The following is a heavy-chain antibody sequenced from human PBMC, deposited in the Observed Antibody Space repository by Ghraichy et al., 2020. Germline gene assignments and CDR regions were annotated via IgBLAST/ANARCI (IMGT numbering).Heavy chain of an antibody. CDR1: GFTFDDYA. V-gene: IGHV3-9*01. CDR3: AKAPVDTHGRGYYGMDV. Sequence: GGSLRLSCAASGFTFDDYAMHWVRQAPGKGLEWVSGISWNGGSIGYADSVKGRFTISRDNAKNSLYLQMNSLRAEDTALYYCAKAPVDTHGRGYYGMDVWGQGPTVTVSS. CDR2: ISWNGGSI. D-gene: IGHD5-18*01. J-gene: IGHJ6*02.